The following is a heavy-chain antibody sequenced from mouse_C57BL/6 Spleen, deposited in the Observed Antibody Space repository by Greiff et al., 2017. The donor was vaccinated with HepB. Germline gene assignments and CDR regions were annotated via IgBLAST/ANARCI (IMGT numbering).Heavy chain of an antibody. Sequence: VQLQQSGAELVKPGASVKLSCTASGFNIKDYYMHWVKQRTEQGLEWIGRIDPEDGEPKYAPKFQGKATITADTSSNTAYLQLSSLTSEDTAVYYCARDDYDETGPWFAYWGQGTLVTVSA. CDR2: IDPEDGEP. V-gene: IGHV14-2*01. CDR1: GFNIKDYY. J-gene: IGHJ3*01. D-gene: IGHD2-4*01. CDR3: ARDDYDETGPWFAY.